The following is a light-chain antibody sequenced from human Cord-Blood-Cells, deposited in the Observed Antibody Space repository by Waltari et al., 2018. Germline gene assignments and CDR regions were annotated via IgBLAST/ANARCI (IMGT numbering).Light chain of an antibody. CDR3: CSYAGSSTPWV. J-gene: IGLJ3*02. CDR1: SSDVGSYNL. Sequence: QSALTQPASVSGSPGQSITISCTGPSSDVGSYNLVSLYQQHPGKAPKLMIYEGSKRPSGVSNRFSGSKSGNTASLTISGLQAEDEADYYCCSYAGSSTPWVFGGGTKLTVL. V-gene: IGLV2-23*01. CDR2: EGS.